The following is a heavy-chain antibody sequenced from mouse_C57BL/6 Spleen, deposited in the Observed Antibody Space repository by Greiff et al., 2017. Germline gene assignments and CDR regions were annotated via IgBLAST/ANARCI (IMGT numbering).Heavy chain of an antibody. J-gene: IGHJ2*01. CDR1: GYTFTSYW. D-gene: IGHD4-1*01. Sequence: QVQLKQPGAELVKPGASVKLSCKASGYTFTSYWLHWVKQRPGPGLEWIGMIHPNSGSTNYNEKFKSKATLTVDKSSSTAYMQLSSLTSEDSAVYNCAREGGTGNFDYWGQGTTLTVSS. CDR3: AREGGTGNFDY. V-gene: IGHV1-64*01. CDR2: IHPNSGST.